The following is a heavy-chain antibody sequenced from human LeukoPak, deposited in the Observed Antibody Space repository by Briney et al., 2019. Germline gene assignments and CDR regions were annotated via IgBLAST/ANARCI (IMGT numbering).Heavy chain of an antibody. CDR1: GFTFSSYG. CDR2: IRYDGSNK. CDR3: AKSRGRMVRGYDAFDI. J-gene: IGHJ3*02. D-gene: IGHD3-10*01. Sequence: AGGSLRLSCAASGFTFSSYGMHWVRQAPGKGREWVAFIRYDGSNKYYADSVKGRFTISRDNSKNTLYLQMNSLRDEDTAVYYCAKSRGRMVRGYDAFDIWGQGTMVTVSS. V-gene: IGHV3-30*02.